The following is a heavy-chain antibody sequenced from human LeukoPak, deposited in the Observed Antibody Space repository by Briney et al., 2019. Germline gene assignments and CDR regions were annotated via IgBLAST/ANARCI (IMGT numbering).Heavy chain of an antibody. CDR3: ARDPSGSWEWFDY. V-gene: IGHV1-46*01. CDR2: INPSGGST. CDR1: GYTITRYY. J-gene: IGHJ4*02. D-gene: IGHD1-26*01. Sequence: ASEKVSCKASGYTITRYYMHWVRQAPGQGLEWVGVINPSGGSTTYAQKFQGRVTMTRDTSTSTVYMELSSLRSEDTAVYYCARDPSGSWEWFDYWGQGTLVTVSS.